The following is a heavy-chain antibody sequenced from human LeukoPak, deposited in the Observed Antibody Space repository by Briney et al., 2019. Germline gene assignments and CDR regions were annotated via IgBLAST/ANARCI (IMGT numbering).Heavy chain of an antibody. Sequence: GGSLRLSCSASVFTFSSYAMSWVRQAPGKGLEWVSAISDSGDSTYYADSVKGRFTISRDNSKNTLYLQMNSLRAEDTAVYYCAKSSLGDTGAYQYYFDYWGQGTLVTVSS. V-gene: IGHV3-23*01. D-gene: IGHD2-8*02. CDR1: VFTFSSYA. CDR3: AKSSLGDTGAYQYYFDY. J-gene: IGHJ4*02. CDR2: ISDSGDST.